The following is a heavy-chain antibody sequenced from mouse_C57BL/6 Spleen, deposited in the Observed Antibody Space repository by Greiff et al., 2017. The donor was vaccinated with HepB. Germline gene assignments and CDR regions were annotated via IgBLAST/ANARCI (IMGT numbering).Heavy chain of an antibody. V-gene: IGHV1-50*01. CDR2: IDPSDSYT. J-gene: IGHJ1*03. CDR3: ARSPGNYYGSREYFDV. D-gene: IGHD1-1*01. CDR1: SYTFTSYW. Sequence: QVQLQQPGAELVKPGASVKLSCKASSYTFTSYWMQWVKQRPGQGLEWIGEIDPSDSYTNYNQKFKGKATLTVDTSSSTAYMQLSSLTSEDSAVYYCARSPGNYYGSREYFDVWGTGTTVTVSS.